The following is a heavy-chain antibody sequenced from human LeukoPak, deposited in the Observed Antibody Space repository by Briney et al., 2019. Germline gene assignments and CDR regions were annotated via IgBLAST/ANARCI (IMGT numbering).Heavy chain of an antibody. Sequence: GASVKVSCKASGYTFTSYDINWVRQATGQGLEWMGWMNPNSGNIGYAQKFQGRVTMTRNTSISTAYMELSSLRSEDTAVYYCARVASGCSGYDGPILYYYYYYYMDVWGKGTTVTVSS. V-gene: IGHV1-8*01. CDR3: ARVASGCSGYDGPILYYYYYYYMDV. J-gene: IGHJ6*03. D-gene: IGHD5-12*01. CDR1: GYTFTSYD. CDR2: MNPNSGNI.